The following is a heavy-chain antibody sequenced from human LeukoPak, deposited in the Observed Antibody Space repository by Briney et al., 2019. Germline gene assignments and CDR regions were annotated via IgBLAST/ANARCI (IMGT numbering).Heavy chain of an antibody. Sequence: GRSLRLSCAASGFIFSGYGMHGVRQAPGKGLEWVALISHDGNNKHYADTVKGRFTISRDNSKNTLLLQMNSLRAEDTAVYYCARSAVEMGTIFSYWGQGTLVTVSS. V-gene: IGHV3-30*03. CDR2: ISHDGNNK. CDR1: GFIFSGYG. J-gene: IGHJ4*02. CDR3: ARSAVEMGTIFSY. D-gene: IGHD5-24*01.